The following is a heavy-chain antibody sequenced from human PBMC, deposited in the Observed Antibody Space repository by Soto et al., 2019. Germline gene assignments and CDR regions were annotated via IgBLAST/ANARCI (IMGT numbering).Heavy chain of an antibody. Sequence: KPSETLSLTCTFSCGSIRSYYWTWIRQPPGKGLERLGYIFYSGSTFYNPSLKSRVTISIHTSKSQFSLQLTSVTAADTAVYYCARGAADTAMVDSWGQGTLVTVSS. CDR1: CGSIRSYY. CDR3: ARGAADTAMVDS. CDR2: IFYSGST. V-gene: IGHV4-59*01. J-gene: IGHJ4*02. D-gene: IGHD5-18*01.